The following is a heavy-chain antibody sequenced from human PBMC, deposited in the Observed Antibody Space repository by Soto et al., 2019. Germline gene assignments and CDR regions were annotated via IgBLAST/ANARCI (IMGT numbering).Heavy chain of an antibody. CDR1: GASITGSSY. CDR3: ARGMTPLGAPAWYYFDS. Sequence: SETLSLTCTVSGASITGSSYWSWIRQPAGKGLEWIGRFSLSGTTNYNPSLRGRVTMSADVSKNQFPLRLTSVTAADTALYYCARGMTPLGAPAWYYFDSWGQGTLVTVSS. CDR2: FSLSGTT. V-gene: IGHV4-4*07. D-gene: IGHD2-15*01. J-gene: IGHJ4*02.